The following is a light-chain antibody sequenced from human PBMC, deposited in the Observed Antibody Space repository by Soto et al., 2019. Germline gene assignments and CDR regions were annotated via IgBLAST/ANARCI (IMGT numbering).Light chain of an antibody. CDR1: QSISSW. V-gene: IGKV1-5*01. Sequence: DIQMTQSPSTLSASVGDRVTITCRASQSISSWLAWYQQKPGKAPRLLIYAASSLKSGVPSRFSGSGSGTEFTLTISSLQSADFATYYCQLYNRYSCTFGQGTKVENK. CDR3: QLYNRYSCT. J-gene: IGKJ1*01. CDR2: AAS.